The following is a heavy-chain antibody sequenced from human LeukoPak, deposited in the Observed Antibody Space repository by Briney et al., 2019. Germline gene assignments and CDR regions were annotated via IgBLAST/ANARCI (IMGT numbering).Heavy chain of an antibody. CDR3: ARARIMITFSPDQYYFDY. V-gene: IGHV4-31*03. CDR1: GGSISSGGYY. J-gene: IGHJ4*02. Sequence: PSQTLSLTCTVSGGSISSGGYYWSWIRQHPGKGLEWIGYIYYSGSTYYNPSLKSRVTISVDTSKNQFSLKLSSVTAADTAVYYCARARIMITFSPDQYYFDYWGQGTLVTVSS. D-gene: IGHD3-16*01. CDR2: IYYSGST.